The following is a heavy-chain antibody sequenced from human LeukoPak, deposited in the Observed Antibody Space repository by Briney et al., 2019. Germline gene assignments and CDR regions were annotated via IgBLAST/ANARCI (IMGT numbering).Heavy chain of an antibody. V-gene: IGHV4-34*01. CDR3: ARDRIAAAGSSRGVDY. Sequence: SETLSLTCAVYGRSFSGYYWSWIRQPPGKGLEWIGEINHSGSTNYNPSLKSRVTISVDTSKNQFSLKLSSVTAADTAVYYCARDRIAAAGSSRGVDYWGQGTLVTVSS. J-gene: IGHJ4*02. CDR1: GRSFSGYY. CDR2: INHSGST. D-gene: IGHD6-13*01.